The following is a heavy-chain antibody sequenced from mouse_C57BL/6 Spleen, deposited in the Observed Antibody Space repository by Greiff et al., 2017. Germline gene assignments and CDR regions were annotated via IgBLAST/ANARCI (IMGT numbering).Heavy chain of an antibody. CDR1: GYTFTSYW. CDR3: ARATGYYFDY. D-gene: IGHD4-1*01. Sequence: VKLQQPGAELVKPGASVKLSCKASGYTFTSYWMHWVKQRPGRGLGWIGRIDPNSGGTKYNEKFKSKASLTVDKPSSTAYMQLSSLTSEDSAVYYCARATGYYFDYWGQGTTLTVSS. CDR2: IDPNSGGT. J-gene: IGHJ2*01. V-gene: IGHV1-72*01.